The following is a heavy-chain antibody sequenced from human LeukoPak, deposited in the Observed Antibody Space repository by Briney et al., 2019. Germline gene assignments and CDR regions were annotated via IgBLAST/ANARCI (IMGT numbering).Heavy chain of an antibody. Sequence: GESLKISCKGSGYSFTSYWIGWVRQMPGKGLEWMGIIYPGDSDTRYSPSFQGQVTISADKSISTAYLQWSSLKASDTAMYYCARQVHLCSNYRRNYYYYMDVWGKGTTVTVSS. V-gene: IGHV5-51*01. CDR2: IYPGDSDT. CDR3: ARQVHLCSNYRRNYYYYMDV. CDR1: GYSFTSYW. J-gene: IGHJ6*03. D-gene: IGHD4-11*01.